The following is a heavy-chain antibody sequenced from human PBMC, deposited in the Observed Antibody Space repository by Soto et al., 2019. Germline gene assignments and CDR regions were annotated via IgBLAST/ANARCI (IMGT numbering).Heavy chain of an antibody. CDR2: IIPILGIA. CDR1: GGTFSSYT. V-gene: IGHV1-69*02. Sequence: QVQLVQSGAEVKKPGSSVKVSCKASGGTFSSYTISWVRQAPGQGLEWMGRIIPILGIANYAQKFQGRVTITADKSTSTRYMELSSLRSEDTAVYYCARVEGSSSCHAWGQGTLVTVSS. J-gene: IGHJ4*02. CDR3: ARVEGSSSCHA. D-gene: IGHD6-13*01.